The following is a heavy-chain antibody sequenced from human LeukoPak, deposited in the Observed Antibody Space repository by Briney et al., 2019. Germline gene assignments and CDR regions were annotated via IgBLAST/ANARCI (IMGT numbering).Heavy chain of an antibody. CDR3: AKVILTAHTPYNWFDP. Sequence: SETLSLTCTVSGGSISSSSYCWGWIRQPPGKGLEWIGTISYSGSTYYNPSLKSRVTISVDTSKNQFSLKLSSVTAADTAVYFCAKVILTAHTPYNWFDPWGQGTRVSVSS. J-gene: IGHJ5*02. CDR1: GGSISSSSYC. V-gene: IGHV4-39*01. CDR2: ISYSGST. D-gene: IGHD3-10*01.